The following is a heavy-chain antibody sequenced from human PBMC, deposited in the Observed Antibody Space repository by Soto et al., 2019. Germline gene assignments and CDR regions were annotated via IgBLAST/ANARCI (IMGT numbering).Heavy chain of an antibody. CDR1: GYTFTGYD. CDR2: MNPNSGNT. CDR3: ATVTYYYDSSGSPGGWFDP. D-gene: IGHD3-22*01. V-gene: IGHV1-8*01. Sequence: ASVKVSCKASGYTFTGYDINWVRQATGQGLEWMGWMNPNSGNTGYAQKFQGRVTMTSDTSTSTVHMELGSLTSEDTAVYYCATVTYYYDSSGSPGGWFDPWGQGTLVTVSS. J-gene: IGHJ5*02.